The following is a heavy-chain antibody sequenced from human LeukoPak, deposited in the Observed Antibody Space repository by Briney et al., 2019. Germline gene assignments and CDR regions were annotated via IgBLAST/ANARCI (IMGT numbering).Heavy chain of an antibody. CDR2: INPNSGGT. Sequence: ASVKVSCKASGYTFTGYYMHWVRQAPGHGLEWMGWINPNSGGTNYAQKFQGRVTMTRDTSISTAYMELSRLRSDDTAVYYCARGPSLYNSHHQFDCWGQGTLVTVSS. V-gene: IGHV1-2*02. CDR1: GYTFTGYY. CDR3: ARGPSLYNSHHQFDC. D-gene: IGHD1-14*01. J-gene: IGHJ4*02.